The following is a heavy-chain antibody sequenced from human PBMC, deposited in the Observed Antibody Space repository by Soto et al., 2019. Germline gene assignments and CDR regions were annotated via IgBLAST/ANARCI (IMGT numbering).Heavy chain of an antibody. D-gene: IGHD6-25*01. CDR2: ISANRGNT. Sequence: QVQLVQSGPEVKKPGASVKVSGKASGYSFTSYGGSWVRQAPGQGLEGMGWISANRGNTDYAQKFRGRVTMTTETSTSTAYMDLRSLSSDDTAVYYCVRDPQRNDYWGQGTLVTVSS. J-gene: IGHJ4*02. CDR3: VRDPQRNDY. CDR1: GYSFTSYG. V-gene: IGHV1-18*04.